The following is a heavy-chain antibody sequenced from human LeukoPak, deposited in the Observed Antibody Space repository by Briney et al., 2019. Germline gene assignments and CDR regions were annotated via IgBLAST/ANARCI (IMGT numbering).Heavy chain of an antibody. CDR1: GFTFSSYS. V-gene: IGHV3-33*08. CDR3: AKNHYDADAFDI. D-gene: IGHD3-22*01. CDR2: IWYGGSNK. J-gene: IGHJ3*02. Sequence: GGSLRLSCAASGFTFSSYSMNWVRQAPGKGLEWVAVIWYGGSNKYYADSVKGRFTISRDNSKNTLYLQMNSLRAEDTAVYYCAKNHYDADAFDIWGQGTMVTVSS.